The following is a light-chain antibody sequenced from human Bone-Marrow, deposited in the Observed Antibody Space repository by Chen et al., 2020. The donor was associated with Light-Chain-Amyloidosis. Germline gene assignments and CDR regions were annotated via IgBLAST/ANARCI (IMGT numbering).Light chain of an antibody. Sequence: EILLTQSQGTLSLSPGEGANLSCRASQTISSNYLTWYQQKFGQAPRLLIYGSSSRATGIPDRFTGSGSGTDFTLTINRLEPEDFAMYYCQQYGTSPLTFGGGTKVEIK. CDR3: QQYGTSPLT. CDR1: QTISSNY. CDR2: GSS. J-gene: IGKJ4*01. V-gene: IGKV3-20*01.